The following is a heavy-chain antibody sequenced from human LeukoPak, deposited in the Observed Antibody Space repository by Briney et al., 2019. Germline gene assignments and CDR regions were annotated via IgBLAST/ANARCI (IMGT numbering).Heavy chain of an antibody. J-gene: IGHJ4*02. CDR1: GFTFSIYS. Sequence: PGGSLRLSCAASGFTFSIYSMNWVRQAPGKGLEWVSSIIISSSYIYYAHSLKGRFTISNDNAKNSPYLQMNSLRAEDTAVYYCARGVYGYDSPQDGYYFDYWGQGTLVTVSS. D-gene: IGHD5-12*01. V-gene: IGHV3-21*01. CDR3: ARGVYGYDSPQDGYYFDY. CDR2: IIISSSYI.